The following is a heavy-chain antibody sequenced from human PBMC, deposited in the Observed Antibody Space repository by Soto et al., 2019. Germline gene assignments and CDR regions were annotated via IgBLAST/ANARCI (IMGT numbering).Heavy chain of an antibody. D-gene: IGHD5-12*01. Sequence: PXESLRISWKTSGYNFAGYGVGWVRQMPGKGLEWLGIIFPGDSDTKYSPSFQGQVIISADKSIRTAYLQWSSLKASDTATYYCARQSGMDVWGQGTTVTVSS. CDR2: IFPGDSDT. CDR3: ARQSGMDV. V-gene: IGHV5-51*01. J-gene: IGHJ6*02. CDR1: GYNFAGYG.